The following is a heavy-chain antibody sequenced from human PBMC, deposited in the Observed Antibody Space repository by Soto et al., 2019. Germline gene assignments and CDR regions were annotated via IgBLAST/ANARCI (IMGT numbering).Heavy chain of an antibody. CDR3: ATNRGEL. CDR2: LVVGNGDT. CDR1: GFTFTSSA. V-gene: IGHV1-58*01. D-gene: IGHD1-7*01. Sequence: QMQLVQSGPEVKKPGTSVKVSCKASGFTFTSSAVQWVRQARGQGLEWMGWLVVGNGDTKYAQKFQQRVTFTRDISTRTTYMEVGSLRSGDTAVYSCATNRGELWGQGTLVTVSS. J-gene: IGHJ4*02.